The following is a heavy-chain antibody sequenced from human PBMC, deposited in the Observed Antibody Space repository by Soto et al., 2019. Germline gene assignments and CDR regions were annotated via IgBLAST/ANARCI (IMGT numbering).Heavy chain of an antibody. Sequence: QVQLVQSGAEVKKPGSSVKVSCKASGGTFSSYAISWVRQAPGQGLEWMGGIIPIFGTANYAQKFQGRVTITADESTSTAYMELSSLRSEDTAVYYCARGPLTIDVYNYPDDYYYGMDVWGQGTTVTVSS. D-gene: IGHD5-12*01. V-gene: IGHV1-69*01. CDR2: IIPIFGTA. CDR1: GGTFSSYA. J-gene: IGHJ6*02. CDR3: ARGPLTIDVYNYPDDYYYGMDV.